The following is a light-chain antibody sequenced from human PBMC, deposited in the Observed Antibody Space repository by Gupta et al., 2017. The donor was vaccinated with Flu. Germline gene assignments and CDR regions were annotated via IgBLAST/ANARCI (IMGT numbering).Light chain of an antibody. Sequence: SYVLTQPPSVSVAPGQTARMTCGGNNIGSKSVHWYQQKPDQAPVLVVYDDSDRPSGIPERFSGSNSGDTATLTISRVEAGDEADYYCQVWDSSNDQGVFGGGTKLTVL. CDR1: NIGSKS. J-gene: IGLJ3*02. CDR3: QVWDSSNDQGV. CDR2: DDS. V-gene: IGLV3-21*02.